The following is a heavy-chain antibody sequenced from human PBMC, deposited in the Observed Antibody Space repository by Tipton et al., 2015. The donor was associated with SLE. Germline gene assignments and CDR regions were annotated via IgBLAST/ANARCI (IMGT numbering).Heavy chain of an antibody. CDR1: GYRFRDYW. J-gene: IGHJ6*03. Sequence: QLVQSGAEVKKPGESLKIACKGSGYRFRDYWIGWVRQMPGKGLEWMGIIYPGDSDTRYSPSFQGQVTLSADKSVSTVYLQWSSLKASDTAIYYCARRQTRYMDVWGNGTTVTVSS. V-gene: IGHV5-51*03. CDR3: ARRQTRYMDV. CDR2: IYPGDSDT.